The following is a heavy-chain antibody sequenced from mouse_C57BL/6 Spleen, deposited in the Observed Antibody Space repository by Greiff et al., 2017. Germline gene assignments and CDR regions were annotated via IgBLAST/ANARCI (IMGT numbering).Heavy chain of an antibody. Sequence: EVQGVESGGGLVKPGGSLKLSCAASGFTFSDYGMHWVRQAPEKGLEWVAYISSGSSTIYYADTVKGRFTISRDNAKNTLFLQMTSLRSEDTAMYYCARRGITTVVDYFDYWGQGTTLTVSS. CDR3: ARRGITTVVDYFDY. CDR1: GFTFSDYG. V-gene: IGHV5-17*01. J-gene: IGHJ2*01. CDR2: ISSGSSTI. D-gene: IGHD1-1*01.